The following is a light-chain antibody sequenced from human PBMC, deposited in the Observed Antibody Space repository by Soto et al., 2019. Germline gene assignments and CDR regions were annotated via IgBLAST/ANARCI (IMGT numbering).Light chain of an antibody. CDR3: ATWDDSLNGYV. V-gene: IGLV1-44*01. CDR2: GNN. CDR1: SSNIGSNT. Sequence: QPVLTQPPSASETPGQRVTIACSGSSSNIGSNTVNWYQQLPGTAPKLLMFGNNQRPSGVPDRFSGSKSGTSASLAISGLQSDDEADYFCATWDDSLNGYVFGTGTKVTVL. J-gene: IGLJ1*01.